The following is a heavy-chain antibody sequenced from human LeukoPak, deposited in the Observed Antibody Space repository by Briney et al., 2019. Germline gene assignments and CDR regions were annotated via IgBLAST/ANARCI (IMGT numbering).Heavy chain of an antibody. CDR1: GGTFSSYA. V-gene: IGHV1-69*06. CDR2: IIPIFGTA. CDR3: ARSSYGDYPYYYYMDV. J-gene: IGHJ6*03. D-gene: IGHD4-17*01. Sequence: SVKVSCKASGGTFSSYAISWVRQAPGQGLEWMGGIIPIFGTANYAQKFQGRVTITADKSTSTAYMELSSLRSEDTAVYYCARSSYGDYPYYYYMDVWGKGTTVTVSS.